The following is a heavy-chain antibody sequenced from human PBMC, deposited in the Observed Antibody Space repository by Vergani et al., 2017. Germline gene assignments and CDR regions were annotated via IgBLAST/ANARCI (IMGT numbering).Heavy chain of an antibody. CDR3: LVAAAGTGYYYYYMDV. CDR2: ISSSSSTI. V-gene: IGHV3-48*01. Sequence: EVQLVESGGGLVQPGGSLRLSCAASGFTFSSYSMNWVRQAPGKGLEWVSYISSSSSTIYYADSVKGRFTISRDNAKKSLYLQMNSLRAEDTAVYYCLVAAAGTGYYYYYMDVWGKGTTVTVSS. J-gene: IGHJ6*03. D-gene: IGHD6-13*01. CDR1: GFTFSSYS.